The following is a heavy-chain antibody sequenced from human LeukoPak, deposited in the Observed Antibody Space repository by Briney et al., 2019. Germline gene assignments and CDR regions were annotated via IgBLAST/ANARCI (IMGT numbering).Heavy chain of an antibody. CDR1: GFTFSSYA. CDR2: ISGSGGNT. V-gene: IGHV3-23*01. J-gene: IGHJ4*02. Sequence: PGGSLRLSCAASGFTFSSYAMSWVRQAPGKGLEWVSVISGSGGNTYYADSVKGRFTISRDNSKNTLYLQMNSLRAEDTAVYYCAKGRPYLNYYDSSVPCDYWGQGTLVTVSS. CDR3: AKGRPYLNYYDSSVPCDY. D-gene: IGHD3-22*01.